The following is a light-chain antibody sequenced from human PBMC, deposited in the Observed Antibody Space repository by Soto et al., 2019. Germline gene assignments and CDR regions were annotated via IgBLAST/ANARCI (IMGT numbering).Light chain of an antibody. CDR3: QQYNSYPLT. J-gene: IGKJ4*01. CDR2: GAS. CDR1: EILSSSY. V-gene: IGKV3-20*01. Sequence: EIVLTQSPGTLSLSPGQRATLSCRASEILSSSYLAWYQQKPGQAPRLLIYGASSRATGIPDRFSGSGSGTEFTLTISSLQPDDFATYYCQQYNSYPLTFGGGTKVDIK.